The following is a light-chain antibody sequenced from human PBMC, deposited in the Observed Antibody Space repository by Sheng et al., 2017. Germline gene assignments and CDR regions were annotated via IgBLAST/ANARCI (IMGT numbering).Light chain of an antibody. CDR3: QQRSIWPLT. J-gene: IGKJ3*01. Sequence: EIVLTQSPATLSLSPGERATLFCRASQSVDSQLGWYQQKPGQPPRLLIYDASVRAPGIPARFSGSGSGTGFTLAISNLQPEDSAVYFCQQRSIWPLTFGPGTKVEIK. V-gene: IGKV3-11*01. CDR2: DAS. CDR1: QSVDSQ.